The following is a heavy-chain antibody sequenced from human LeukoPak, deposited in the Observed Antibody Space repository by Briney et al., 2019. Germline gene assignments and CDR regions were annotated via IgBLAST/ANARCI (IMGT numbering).Heavy chain of an antibody. CDR1: GFTFSSYG. V-gene: IGHV3-30*18. Sequence: GGSLRLSCAASGFTFSSYGMHWVRQAPGKGLEWVAVISYDGSNKYYADSVKGRFTISRDNSKNTLYLQMNSQRAEDTAVYYCAKDYQTFDYWGQGTLVTVSS. D-gene: IGHD2-2*01. CDR2: ISYDGSNK. J-gene: IGHJ4*02. CDR3: AKDYQTFDY.